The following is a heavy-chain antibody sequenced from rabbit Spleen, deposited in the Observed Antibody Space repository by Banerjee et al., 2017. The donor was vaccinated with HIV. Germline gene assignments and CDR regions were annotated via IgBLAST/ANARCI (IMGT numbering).Heavy chain of an antibody. V-gene: IGHV1S45*01. Sequence: QEQLVESGGGLVQPEGSLTLTCTASGISFSAYNFMCWVRQAPGKGLEWIACIDIGSRDFTYYASWAKGRFTISKTSSTTVTLQMTRLTAADTATYFCARDTSSSFSSYGMDLWGQGTLVTVS. D-gene: IGHD1-1*01. CDR2: IDIGSRDFT. CDR1: GISFSAYNF. J-gene: IGHJ6*01. CDR3: ARDTSSSFSSYGMDL.